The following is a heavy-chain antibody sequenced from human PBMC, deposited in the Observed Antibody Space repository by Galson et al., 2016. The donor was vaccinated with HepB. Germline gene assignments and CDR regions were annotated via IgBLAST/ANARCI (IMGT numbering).Heavy chain of an antibody. CDR3: ARDLEWTRQIFGEGGWFDP. D-gene: IGHD3-3*01. CDR2: INPGNGIT. CDR1: GYTFDTYY. J-gene: IGHJ5*02. V-gene: IGHV1-46*02. Sequence: SVKVSCKASGYTFDTYYIHWVRQAPGQGLEWMGIINPGNGITNYAQKLQGRVSMTTDTSTSTIYMELTSLKYEDTAIYYCARDLEWTRQIFGEGGWFDPWGQGTLVTVSS.